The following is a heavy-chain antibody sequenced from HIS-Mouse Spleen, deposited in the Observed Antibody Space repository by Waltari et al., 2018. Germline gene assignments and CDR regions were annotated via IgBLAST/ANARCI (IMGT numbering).Heavy chain of an antibody. D-gene: IGHD6-13*01. CDR3: ARGGLAAAGWYFDL. CDR1: RFTVSSNY. V-gene: IGHV3-53*01. CDR2: IYSGGRT. Sequence: EVQLVESGGGLIQPGGYLRLSGAAARFTVSSNYISWFRQAPGKGLEWVSVIYSGGRTYYADSVKGRFTISRDNSKNTLYLQMNSLRAEDTAVYYCARGGLAAAGWYFDLWGRGTLVTVSS. J-gene: IGHJ2*01.